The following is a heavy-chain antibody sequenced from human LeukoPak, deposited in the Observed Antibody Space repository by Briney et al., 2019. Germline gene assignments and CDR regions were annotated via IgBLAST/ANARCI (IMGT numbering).Heavy chain of an antibody. V-gene: IGHV1-24*01. Sequence: ASVKVSCKVSGHTLTEACIHWARQAPGKGLEWMGSFDPEDEKAVFSRDFQGRITMTEDAATDTAYMDLSSLGSQDTAFYYCTMSDRYRGRPFDYWGQGTLVTVSS. J-gene: IGHJ4*02. D-gene: IGHD4-11*01. CDR1: GHTLTEAC. CDR3: TMSDRYRGRPFDY. CDR2: FDPEDEKA.